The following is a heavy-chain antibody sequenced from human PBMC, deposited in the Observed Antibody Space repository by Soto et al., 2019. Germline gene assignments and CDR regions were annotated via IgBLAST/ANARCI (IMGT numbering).Heavy chain of an antibody. Sequence: GGSLRLSCAASGFTFSSYAMNWVRQAPGKGLEWVAHISTSGATRYYADSVKGRFTISRDNAKTSLYLQMGSLRNEDTAVYYCARFFGSGFDYWGQGTLVTVSS. CDR3: ARFFGSGFDY. D-gene: IGHD6-19*01. CDR2: ISTSGATR. CDR1: GFTFSSYA. J-gene: IGHJ4*02. V-gene: IGHV3-48*02.